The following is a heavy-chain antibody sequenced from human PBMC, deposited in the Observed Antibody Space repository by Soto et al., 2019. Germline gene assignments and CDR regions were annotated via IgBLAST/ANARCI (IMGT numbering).Heavy chain of an antibody. Sequence: QVQLQESGPGLVKPSETLSLTCTVSGGSVSSGSYYWSWIRQPPGKGLEWIGYIYYSGSTHYNPSLKSRVTISVDTSKNPFSLKLSSVTAADTAVYYCARGIEGWYQGRYYSGMDVWGQGTTVTVSS. V-gene: IGHV4-61*01. CDR1: GGSVSSGSYY. CDR3: ARGIEGWYQGRYYSGMDV. D-gene: IGHD6-19*01. J-gene: IGHJ6*02. CDR2: IYYSGST.